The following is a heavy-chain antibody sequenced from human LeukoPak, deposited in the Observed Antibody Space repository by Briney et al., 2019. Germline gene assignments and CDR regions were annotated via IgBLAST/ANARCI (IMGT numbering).Heavy chain of an antibody. CDR2: IWYDGSNK. J-gene: IGHJ4*02. V-gene: IGHV3-33*01. D-gene: IGHD6-13*01. Sequence: GRSLRLSCVASGFTLKSYGMHWVRQAPGKGLEWVAIIWYDGSNKYYADFVKGRFTTSRDNSKNTLYLQMNSLRADDTAVYYCARVSGYSGTWYVDYWGQGTLVTVSS. CDR3: ARVSGYSGTWYVDY. CDR1: GFTLKSYG.